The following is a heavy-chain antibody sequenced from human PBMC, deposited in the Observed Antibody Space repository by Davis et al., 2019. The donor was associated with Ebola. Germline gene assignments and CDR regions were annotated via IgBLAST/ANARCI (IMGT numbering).Heavy chain of an antibody. CDR3: ARRSSSAIKSYYDY. D-gene: IGHD2-2*01. Sequence: GESLKISCKASGYEFSSYWIGWVRQMTGRGLQWMGIIYPADSDIIYSPSFQGQITISADRSIDTAYLQWSSLKASDTAMYYCARRSSSAIKSYYDYWGQGTLVTVSS. V-gene: IGHV5-51*01. J-gene: IGHJ4*02. CDR2: IYPADSDI. CDR1: GYEFSSYW.